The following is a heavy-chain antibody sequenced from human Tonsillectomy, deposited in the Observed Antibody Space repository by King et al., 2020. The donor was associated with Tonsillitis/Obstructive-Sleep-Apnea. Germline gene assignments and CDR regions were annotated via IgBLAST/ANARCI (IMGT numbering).Heavy chain of an antibody. Sequence: VQLVESGGGLVKPGGSLRLSCAASGFTFSDYYMSWIRQAPGKGLEWVSYISSSSSYTNYADSVKGRFTISKDNAKNSLYLQMNSLSAEDTVVYYCASALAVAGTGGVGDYWGQGTLVTVSS. CDR1: GFTFSDYY. V-gene: IGHV3-11*05. CDR3: ASALAVAGTGGVGDY. CDR2: ISSSSSYT. J-gene: IGHJ4*02. D-gene: IGHD6-19*01.